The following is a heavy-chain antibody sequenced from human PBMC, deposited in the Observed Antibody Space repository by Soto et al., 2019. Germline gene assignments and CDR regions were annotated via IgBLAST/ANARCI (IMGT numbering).Heavy chain of an antibody. CDR1: GGSVSDKTYY. CDR2: VYYSGTT. CDR3: ARTTAVPNTLRSRYFFDY. V-gene: IGHV4-61*01. J-gene: IGHJ4*02. Sequence: QVQLRESAPGLLKPSETLSLTCSVSGGSVSDKTYYWSWIRQPPGKRLEWIGYVYYSGTTNYNPSLKSRVTISVDLSKNRFSLRLSSVTTADTALYYCARTTAVPNTLRSRYFFDYWGQGTLVTVSS. D-gene: IGHD4-17*01.